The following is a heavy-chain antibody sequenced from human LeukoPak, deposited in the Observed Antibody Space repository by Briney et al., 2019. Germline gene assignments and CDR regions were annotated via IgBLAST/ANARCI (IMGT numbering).Heavy chain of an antibody. CDR1: GFTFSSYS. CDR2: ISSSSSYI. V-gene: IGHV3-21*01. CDR3: ARGGIAARPGDAFDI. Sequence: GGSLRLSCAASGFTFSSYSMNWVRQAPGKGLEWVSSISSSSSYIYYADSVKGRFTISRDNAKNSLYLQMNSLRAEDTTVYYSARGGIAARPGDAFDIWGQGTMVTVSS. D-gene: IGHD6-6*01. J-gene: IGHJ3*02.